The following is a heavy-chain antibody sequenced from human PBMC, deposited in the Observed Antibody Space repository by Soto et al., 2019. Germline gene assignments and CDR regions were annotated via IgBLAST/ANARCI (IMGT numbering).Heavy chain of an antibody. J-gene: IGHJ4*02. CDR2: ISGSGGST. CDR3: AKDHISAVVVAATLGY. D-gene: IGHD2-15*01. V-gene: IGHV3-23*01. Sequence: VQLLESGGGLVQPGGSLRLSCAASGFTFSSYAMSWVRQAPGKGLEWVSAISGSGGSTYYADSVKGRFTISRDNSKNTLYLQMNSLRAEDTAVYYCAKDHISAVVVAATLGYWGQGTLVTVSS. CDR1: GFTFSSYA.